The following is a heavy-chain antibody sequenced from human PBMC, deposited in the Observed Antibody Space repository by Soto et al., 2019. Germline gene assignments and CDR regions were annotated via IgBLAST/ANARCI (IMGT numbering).Heavy chain of an antibody. V-gene: IGHV4-59*01. D-gene: IGHD6-13*01. CDR1: GGSISSYY. CDR2: IYYSGST. Sequence: LSLTCTVSGGSISSYYWSWIRQPPGKGLEWIGYIYYSGSTNYNPSLKSRVTISVDTSKNQFSLKLSSVTAADTAVYYCARYSSSWLYYFDYWGQGTLVTVSS. J-gene: IGHJ4*02. CDR3: ARYSSSWLYYFDY.